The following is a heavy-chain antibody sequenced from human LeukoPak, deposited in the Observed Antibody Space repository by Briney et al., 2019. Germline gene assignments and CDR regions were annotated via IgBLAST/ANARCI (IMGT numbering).Heavy chain of an antibody. CDR3: ASGEQPALDAYDAFDI. Sequence: GGSLRLSCAVSGFTFSSYAMSWVRQAPGKGLEWVSAISGSGGSTYYADSVKGRFTISRDNSKNTLYLQMNSLRAEDTAVYYCASGEQPALDAYDAFDIWGQGTMVTVSS. CDR2: ISGSGGST. D-gene: IGHD3/OR15-3a*01. J-gene: IGHJ3*02. V-gene: IGHV3-23*01. CDR1: GFTFSSYA.